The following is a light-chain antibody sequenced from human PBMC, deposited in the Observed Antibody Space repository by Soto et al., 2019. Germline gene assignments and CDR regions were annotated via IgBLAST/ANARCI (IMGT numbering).Light chain of an antibody. CDR1: QSISSY. J-gene: IGKJ5*01. CDR3: QPRSDWPPIT. V-gene: IGKV3-11*01. Sequence: EIVLTQSPDTLSLSPGDRATLSCRASQSISSYLAWYQQKPGQSPRLLIYDASNRATGIPARFSGSGSGTDFTLTISSLEPEDFAVYYCQPRSDWPPITFGQGTRLDFK. CDR2: DAS.